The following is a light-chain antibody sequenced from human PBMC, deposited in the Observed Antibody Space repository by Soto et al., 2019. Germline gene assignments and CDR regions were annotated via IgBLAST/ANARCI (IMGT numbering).Light chain of an antibody. CDR2: LESSGSY. Sequence: QSVLTQSSSASASLGSSVKLTCTLTSGHSTYSIAWHQQQSGKAPRYLMKLESSGSYDRGSGVPDRFSGSSSGADRYLTISNLQSEDEADYYCETWNSNTRLFGGGTKVTVL. CDR3: ETWNSNTRL. V-gene: IGLV4-60*03. J-gene: IGLJ2*01. CDR1: SGHSTYS.